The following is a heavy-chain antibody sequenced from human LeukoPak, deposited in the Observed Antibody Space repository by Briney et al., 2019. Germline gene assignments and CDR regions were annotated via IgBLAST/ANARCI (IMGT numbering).Heavy chain of an antibody. CDR3: ARDYPYYYDGMWYCDY. CDR1: GFTFRSYW. Sequence: GGSLRLSCAASGFTFRSYWMSWVRQAPGKGLEWVANIKEDGSEKYFVDSVKGRFTISRDNAKNSLYLQMNSLRAEDTAVYYCARDYPYYYDGMWYCDYWGQGTLVSVSS. J-gene: IGHJ4*02. V-gene: IGHV3-7*01. CDR2: IKEDGSEK. D-gene: IGHD3-22*01.